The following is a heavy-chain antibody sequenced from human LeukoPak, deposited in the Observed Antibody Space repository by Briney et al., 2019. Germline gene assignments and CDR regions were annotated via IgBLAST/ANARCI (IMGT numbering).Heavy chain of an antibody. CDR3: ARSPIVGATQADY. D-gene: IGHD1-26*01. V-gene: IGHV4-59*08. Sequence: SETLSLTCTVSDDSITIYYWSWIRQPPGKGLEWIGYIDHTGITNYNPSLNSRVTISRDTSKNHFSLKLSSVTAADTAVYYCARSPIVGATQADYWGQGTLVTVSS. CDR2: IDHTGIT. CDR1: DDSITIYY. J-gene: IGHJ4*02.